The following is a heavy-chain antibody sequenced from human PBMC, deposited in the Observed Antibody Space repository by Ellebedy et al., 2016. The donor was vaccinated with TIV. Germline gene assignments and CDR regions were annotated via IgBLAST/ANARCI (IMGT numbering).Heavy chain of an antibody. CDR2: ISSGGGIT. CDR3: AASSTGYFGMDV. J-gene: IGHJ6*02. V-gene: IGHV3-48*03. CDR1: GFNFRTHD. Sequence: PGGSLRLSCAASGFNFRTHDMNWVRQAPGKGLEWVSNISSGGGITYHADSVMGRFTISRDNAKSSLYLQMNSLRVEDTALYYCAASSTGYFGMDVWGQGTPVTVSS.